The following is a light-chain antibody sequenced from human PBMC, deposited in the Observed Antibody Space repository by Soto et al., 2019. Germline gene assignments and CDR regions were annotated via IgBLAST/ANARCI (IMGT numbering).Light chain of an antibody. V-gene: IGLV2-14*01. J-gene: IGLJ1*01. CDR1: SSDVGGYNY. CDR3: SSYTSSSTPYV. Sequence: QSALTQPASVSGSPGQSITISCTGTSSDVGGYNYVSWYQQHPGKAPKLMIYDVSNRPSGVSNRFSGSKSGNTASLTISGLQHEDEPDYYCSSYTSSSTPYVFGPGTKLTVL. CDR2: DVS.